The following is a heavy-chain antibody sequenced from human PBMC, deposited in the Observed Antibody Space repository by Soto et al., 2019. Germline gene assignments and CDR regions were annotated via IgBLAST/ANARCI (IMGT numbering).Heavy chain of an antibody. CDR1: GYTFTSYA. D-gene: IGHD6-19*01. Sequence: ASVKVSCKASGYTFTSYAMHWVRQAPGQGLEWTGWMNPNSGNTGYAQKFQGRVTMTRNTSISTAYMELSSLRSEDTAVYYCARAPYSSGWYNWFDPWGQGTLVTVSS. J-gene: IGHJ5*02. V-gene: IGHV1-8*02. CDR2: MNPNSGNT. CDR3: ARAPYSSGWYNWFDP.